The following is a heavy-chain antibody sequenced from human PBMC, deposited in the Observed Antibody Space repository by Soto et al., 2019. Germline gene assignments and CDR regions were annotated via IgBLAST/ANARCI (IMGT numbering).Heavy chain of an antibody. CDR3: ARDLPGGFGDLLLYKGLDV. Sequence: GGSLRLSCAASGFTFSSYAMSWVRQAPGKGLAWVSGISGSGGTTYYADSVKGRFTISRDNSKNTLYLQMHSLRAEDTAVYYCARDLPGGFGDLLLYKGLDVWGQGTTVTVSS. V-gene: IGHV3-23*01. J-gene: IGHJ6*02. CDR1: GFTFSSYA. D-gene: IGHD3-10*01. CDR2: ISGSGGTT.